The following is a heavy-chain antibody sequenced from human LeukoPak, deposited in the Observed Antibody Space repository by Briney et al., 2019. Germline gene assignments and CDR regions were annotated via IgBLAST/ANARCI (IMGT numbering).Heavy chain of an antibody. J-gene: IGHJ4*02. CDR3: ARDYKYAFDN. CDR2: IGIDSGNT. V-gene: IGHV3-48*01. CDR1: GFTFSDYS. Sequence: GGSLRLSCAASGFTFSDYSMNWVRQAPGKGLEWISYIGIDSGNTNYADSVKGRFTISGDKAKNSLYLQLNSLRVEDTAVYYCARDYKYAFDNWGQGTLVTVSS. D-gene: IGHD5-24*01.